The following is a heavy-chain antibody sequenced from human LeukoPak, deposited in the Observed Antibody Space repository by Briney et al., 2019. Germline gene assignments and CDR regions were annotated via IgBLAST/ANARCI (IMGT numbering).Heavy chain of an antibody. Sequence: SETLSLTCTVSGGSVSSADYYWSWIRHPPGKALEWIGYIYHTGSNNYKYSLKSRVTISLDTSKNRFSLRLTSVTAADTARYHCARDQGGGSPRHAFDIWGQGTMVTVSS. CDR2: IYHTGSN. CDR3: ARDQGGGSPRHAFDI. D-gene: IGHD3-16*01. J-gene: IGHJ3*02. V-gene: IGHV4-61*08. CDR1: GGSVSSADYY.